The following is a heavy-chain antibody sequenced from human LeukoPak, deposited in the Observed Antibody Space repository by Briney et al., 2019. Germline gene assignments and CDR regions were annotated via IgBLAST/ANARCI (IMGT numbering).Heavy chain of an antibody. V-gene: IGHV3-74*01. CDR1: GFTFTTYW. Sequence: PGGSLRLSCAASGFTFTTYWMHWVRQAPGKGLEWVSRIKGDEMTTDYADSVEGRFTITRDNAKNTVCLEINSLRAEDTAVYYCARGGLFAYYFDYWGQGTLVTVSS. D-gene: IGHD3-10*02. CDR2: IKGDEMTT. CDR3: ARGGLFAYYFDY. J-gene: IGHJ4*02.